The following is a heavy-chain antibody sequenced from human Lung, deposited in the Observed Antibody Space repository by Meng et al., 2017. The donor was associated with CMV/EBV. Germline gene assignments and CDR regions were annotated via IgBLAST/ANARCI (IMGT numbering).Heavy chain of an antibody. J-gene: IGHJ4*02. Sequence: SLKISXAASGFIFDDYAMHWVRQAPGKGLEWVTDIRQNSGSKDYVDSVKGRFTISRDNAKNSLYLQMNSLRAEDTAVYYCAKDARFYNLGFYYWGQGTMVTVSS. D-gene: IGHD5-24*01. CDR1: GFIFDDYA. CDR3: AKDARFYNLGFYY. CDR2: IRQNSGSK. V-gene: IGHV3-9*01.